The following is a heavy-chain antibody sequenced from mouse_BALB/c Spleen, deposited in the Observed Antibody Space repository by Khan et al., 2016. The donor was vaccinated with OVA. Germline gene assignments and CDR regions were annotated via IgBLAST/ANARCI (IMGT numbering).Heavy chain of an antibody. V-gene: IGHV2-3*01. CDR3: AKSYYGGVSNWYGDV. J-gene: IGHJ1*01. CDR2: IWGDGST. D-gene: IGHD1-1*02. Sequence: VQLKESGPGLVVPSQSLSITCTVSGFSLATYGVSWVRQPPGKGLEWLGIIWGDGSTNYHSALISRLSISKDYSKSQVFLKLNRLQTDDTATYYCAKSYYGGVSNWYGDVWGAGTTVTVSS. CDR1: GFSLATYG.